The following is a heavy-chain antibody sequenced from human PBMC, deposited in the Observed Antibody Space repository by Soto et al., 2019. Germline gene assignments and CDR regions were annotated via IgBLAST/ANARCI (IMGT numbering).Heavy chain of an antibody. CDR3: ARVSKLVAPKDGKRAYFFSMDV. J-gene: IGHJ6*02. D-gene: IGHD6-6*01. CDR1: GDSVSSSDFY. CDR2: VYSTGTT. Sequence: QVLLRESGPGLVKPSETLALTCAVSGDSVSSSDFYWTWIRQPPGKPLEWMGYVYSTGTTSYSPSLKSRVDISVDTSDTQFPMNLRSVTAADAAVYFCARVSKLVAPKDGKRAYFFSMDVWGHLTTGTVS. V-gene: IGHV4-61*08.